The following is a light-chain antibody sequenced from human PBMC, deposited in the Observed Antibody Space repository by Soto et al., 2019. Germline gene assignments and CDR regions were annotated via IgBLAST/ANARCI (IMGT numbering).Light chain of an antibody. CDR2: TAS. CDR1: QAISND. V-gene: IGKV1-6*01. Sequence: AIQMTQSPSSLSASVGYIAIITCRASQAISNDLGWYQQKPGNAPKLLIYTASTLPTGVPSRFSGSGSGADFTLTISSLEPEDFAIYYCLHDYSSPRTFGQGTKVEIK. CDR3: LHDYSSPRT. J-gene: IGKJ3*01.